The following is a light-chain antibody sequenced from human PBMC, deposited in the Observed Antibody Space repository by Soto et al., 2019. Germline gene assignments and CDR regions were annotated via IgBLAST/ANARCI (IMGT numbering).Light chain of an antibody. V-gene: IGKV3D-15*01. Sequence: EIVMTQSPATLSVSPGERATLSCRVSQSVSSILAWYQQKPGQAPRLLIYGASTRATGIPASFSGSGSGTEFTLTISSLQSEDFAVYYCQQYNNWPLTFGGGTKVEIK. CDR1: QSVSSI. CDR3: QQYNNWPLT. CDR2: GAS. J-gene: IGKJ4*01.